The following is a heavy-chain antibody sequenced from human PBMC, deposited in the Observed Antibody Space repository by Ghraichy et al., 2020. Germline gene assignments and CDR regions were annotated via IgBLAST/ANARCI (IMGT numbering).Heavy chain of an antibody. J-gene: IGHJ6*02. CDR3: ARGDYYDSSGYYYGSGYYYGMDV. CDR2: INHSGST. D-gene: IGHD3-22*01. Sequence: SETLSLTCAVYGGSFSGYYWSWIRQPPGKGLEWIGEINHSGSTNYNPSLKSRVTISVDTSKNQFSLKLSSVTAADTAVYYCARGDYYDSSGYYYGSGYYYGMDVWGQGTTVTVSS. CDR1: GGSFSGYY. V-gene: IGHV4-34*01.